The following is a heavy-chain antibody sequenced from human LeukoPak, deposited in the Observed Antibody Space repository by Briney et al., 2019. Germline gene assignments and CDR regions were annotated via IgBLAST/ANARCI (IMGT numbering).Heavy chain of an antibody. CDR2: IRQDGNEK. J-gene: IGHJ4*02. D-gene: IGHD6-13*01. CDR3: ARLRAAQTYDC. CDR1: GFTVSSNY. Sequence: PGGSLRLSCAASGFTVSSNYMSWVRQAPGKGLEWVANIRQDGNEKYYVDSVKGRFTISRDNPKNSLYLQMNSLRAEDTAIYYCARLRAAQTYDCWGQGTLVTVSS. V-gene: IGHV3-7*04.